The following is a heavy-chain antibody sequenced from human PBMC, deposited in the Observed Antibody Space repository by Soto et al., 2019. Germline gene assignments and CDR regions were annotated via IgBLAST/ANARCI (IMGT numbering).Heavy chain of an antibody. D-gene: IGHD3-9*01. V-gene: IGHV1-46*01. Sequence: GASVKVSCKASGYTFTSYYMHWVRQAPGQGLEWMGIINPSGGSTSYAQKFQGRVTMTRDTSTSTVYMELSSLRSEDTAVYYCARDGWASDILTGSDYYYYYGMDVWGQGTTVTVSS. CDR3: ARDGWASDILTGSDYYYYYGMDV. CDR1: GYTFTSYY. J-gene: IGHJ6*02. CDR2: INPSGGST.